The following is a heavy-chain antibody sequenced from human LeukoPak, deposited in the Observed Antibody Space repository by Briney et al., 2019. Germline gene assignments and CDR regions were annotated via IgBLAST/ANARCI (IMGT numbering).Heavy chain of an antibody. V-gene: IGHV4-59*01. CDR2: IYYSGST. D-gene: IGHD3-10*01. Sequence: SETLSLTCTVSGGSISSYYWSWIRQPPGKGLEWIGHIYYSGSTNYNPSLKSRVTISVDTSKNQFSLKLSSVTAADTAVYYCAREGAMVRGVMGFDPWGQGTLVTVSS. CDR1: GGSISSYY. J-gene: IGHJ5*02. CDR3: AREGAMVRGVMGFDP.